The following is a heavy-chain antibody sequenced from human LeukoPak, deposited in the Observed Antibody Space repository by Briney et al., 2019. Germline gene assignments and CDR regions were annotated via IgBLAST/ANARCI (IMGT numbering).Heavy chain of an antibody. CDR1: GYTFTSYY. D-gene: IGHD3-3*01. CDR2: INPSGGST. Sequence: ASVKVSCKASGYTFTSYYMHWVRQAPGQGREWMGIINPSGGSTSYAQKFQGRVTMTRDTSTSTVYMELSSLRSEDTAVYYCARAHWSYDFWSGYYSWFDPWGQGTLVTVSS. V-gene: IGHV1-46*01. J-gene: IGHJ5*02. CDR3: ARAHWSYDFWSGYYSWFDP.